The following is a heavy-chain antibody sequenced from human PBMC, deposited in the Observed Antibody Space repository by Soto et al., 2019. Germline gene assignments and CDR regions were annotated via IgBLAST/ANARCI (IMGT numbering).Heavy chain of an antibody. V-gene: IGHV1-3*01. CDR3: ARELQGLYYFDY. Sequence: GASVKVSCKASEYTFTSYTMHWVRQAPGQRLEWMGWINGGNGNTKYSQKFQGRVIITRDTSASTAYMELSSLRSDDTAVYYCARELQGLYYFDYWGQGTLVTVSS. D-gene: IGHD4-4*01. CDR1: EYTFTSYT. CDR2: INGGNGNT. J-gene: IGHJ4*02.